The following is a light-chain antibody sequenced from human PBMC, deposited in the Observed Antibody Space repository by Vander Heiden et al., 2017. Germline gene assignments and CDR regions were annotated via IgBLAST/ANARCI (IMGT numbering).Light chain of an antibody. J-gene: IGKJ3*01. V-gene: IGKV3-20*01. CDR2: GAS. Sequence: EIVLTQSPGTLSLSLGERATLSCRTSQSVSSKSLTWYQQKPGQAPRLLIYGASSRASGIPDRFSGGGSGTDFILTIKRLEPEDSAVYYCQQYGGSPLFTFGPGTKVFIK. CDR1: QSVSSKS. CDR3: QQYGGSPLFT.